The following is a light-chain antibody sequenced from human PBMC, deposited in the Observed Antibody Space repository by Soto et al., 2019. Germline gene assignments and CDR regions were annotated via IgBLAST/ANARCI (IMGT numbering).Light chain of an antibody. J-gene: IGLJ1*01. CDR1: SSDVGNYNY. Sequence: QSALAQPASVSGSPGQSITISCTGTSSDVGNYNYVSWYRQYPGRVPKLLIYMVSNRPSGVSNRFSGSKSGNTASLTISGLQAEDEADYFCTSPTPGSLYVFGTGTKVTVL. V-gene: IGLV2-14*01. CDR3: TSPTPGSLYV. CDR2: MVS.